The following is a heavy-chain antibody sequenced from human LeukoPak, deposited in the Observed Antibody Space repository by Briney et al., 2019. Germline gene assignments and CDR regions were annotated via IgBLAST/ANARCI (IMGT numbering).Heavy chain of an antibody. D-gene: IGHD6-13*01. J-gene: IGHJ4*02. CDR3: ARLNVLDSSVLHHFDH. Sequence: SETLSLTCTVSGGXISHYYWSWIRQPPGKGREWIAYINYSGNTDYNPSLKSRVTISVDTSKNHFSLKLNSVTAADTAVYYCARLNVLDSSVLHHFDHWGQGTLVTVSS. CDR1: GGXISHYY. V-gene: IGHV4-59*08. CDR2: INYSGNT.